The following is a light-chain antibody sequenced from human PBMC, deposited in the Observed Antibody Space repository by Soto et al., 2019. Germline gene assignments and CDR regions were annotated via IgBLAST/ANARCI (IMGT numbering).Light chain of an antibody. Sequence: EVVMTQSAATLSVSPGESATLSCRASQSISSSKLAWYQQNPGQAPRLLLYGVSNRATGVPARFSGSGSGTEFTLTISTLQSEDFAVYYCQQYDFWPSTFGQGTKVDTK. CDR3: QQYDFWPST. J-gene: IGKJ1*01. CDR2: GVS. V-gene: IGKV3-15*01. CDR1: QSISSSK.